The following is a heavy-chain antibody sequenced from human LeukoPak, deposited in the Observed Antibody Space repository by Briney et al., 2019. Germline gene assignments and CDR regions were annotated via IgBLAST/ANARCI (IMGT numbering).Heavy chain of an antibody. CDR3: ARGPYSSSLASWYFDL. J-gene: IGHJ2*01. CDR1: GGTFSSYA. Sequence: SVKVSCKASGGTFSSYAISWVRQAPGQGLEWMGGIIPIFGTANYAQKFRGRVTITTDESTSTAYMELSSLRSEDTAVYYCARGPYSSSLASWYFDLWGRGTLVTVSS. V-gene: IGHV1-69*05. D-gene: IGHD6-13*01. CDR2: IIPIFGTA.